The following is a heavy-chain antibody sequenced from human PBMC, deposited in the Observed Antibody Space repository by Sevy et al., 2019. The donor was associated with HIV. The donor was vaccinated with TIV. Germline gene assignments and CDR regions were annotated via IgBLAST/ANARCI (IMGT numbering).Heavy chain of an antibody. CDR3: AKVGVKAVAGTDWYFDL. CDR2: FSVSGGST. Sequence: GGSLKLSCAASGFTFSSYAMSWFPQAPGKGLDGASAFSVSGGSTYYEDSGKGRLTISRDNSKNTLYLQMNSLRAEDTAVYYCAKVGVKAVAGTDWYFDLWGRGTLVTVSS. D-gene: IGHD6-19*01. J-gene: IGHJ2*01. CDR1: GFTFSSYA. V-gene: IGHV3-23*01.